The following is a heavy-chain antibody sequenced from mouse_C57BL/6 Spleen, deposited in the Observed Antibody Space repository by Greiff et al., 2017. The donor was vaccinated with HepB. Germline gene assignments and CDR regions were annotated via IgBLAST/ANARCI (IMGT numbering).Heavy chain of an antibody. D-gene: IGHD2-4*01. CDR3: ASSPYYDYDGWFAY. Sequence: QVQLKQPGTELAKPGASVKLSCKASGYTFTSYWMHWVKQRPGQGLEWIGNINPSNGGTNYNEKFKSKATLTVDKSSSTAYMQLSSLTSEDSAVYYCASSPYYDYDGWFAYWGQGTLVTVSA. CDR2: INPSNGGT. CDR1: GYTFTSYW. J-gene: IGHJ3*01. V-gene: IGHV1-53*01.